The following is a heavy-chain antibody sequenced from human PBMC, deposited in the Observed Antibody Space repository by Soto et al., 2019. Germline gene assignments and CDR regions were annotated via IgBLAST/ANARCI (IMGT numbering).Heavy chain of an antibody. D-gene: IGHD4-17*01. CDR3: TKDPRDYGDYAYFDY. Sequence: QVQLVESGGGVVQPGRSLRLSCAASGFNISSYAMHWVRQAPGKGLEWVAIIIYDGSNEHYVDSVRGRFTISRDNSKNTVYLQMNSLRVEDTAVYYCTKDPRDYGDYAYFDYWGQGTLVTVSS. CDR1: GFNISSYA. CDR2: IIYDGSNE. V-gene: IGHV3-30*04. J-gene: IGHJ4*02.